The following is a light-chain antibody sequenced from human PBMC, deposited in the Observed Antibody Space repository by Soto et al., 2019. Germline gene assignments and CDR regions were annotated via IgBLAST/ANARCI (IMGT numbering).Light chain of an antibody. CDR2: DAS. V-gene: IGKV3D-20*01. CDR1: QSISGSY. CDR3: QQYGSSPQT. J-gene: IGKJ2*01. Sequence: EIVLTQSPATLSLSPGERATLSCGASQSISGSYLAWYQQKPGLAPSLLIYDASYRATGIPDRFSGSGSGTDFTLTISRLEPEDFAVYYCQQYGSSPQTFDQGTKVEIK.